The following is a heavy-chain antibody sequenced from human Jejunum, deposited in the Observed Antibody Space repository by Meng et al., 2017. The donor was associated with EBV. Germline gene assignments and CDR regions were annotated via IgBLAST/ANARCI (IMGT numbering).Heavy chain of an antibody. J-gene: IGHJ4*02. CDR1: GFSFSDYW. Sequence: QVQLVESGGGLVKPGGSLRPACAASGFSFSDYWMTWIRQTPEQGLEWVAYVSSSGGAMYYADSVKGRFTISRDNVERSVYLQMNSLRADDTAVYYCARDPMYSGGNSGAFDYWGQGTLVTVSS. CDR2: VSSSGGAM. V-gene: IGHV3-11*01. D-gene: IGHD4-23*01. CDR3: ARDPMYSGGNSGAFDY.